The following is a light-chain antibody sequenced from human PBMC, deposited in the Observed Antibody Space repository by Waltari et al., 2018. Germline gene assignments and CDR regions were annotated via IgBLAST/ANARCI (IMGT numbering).Light chain of an antibody. Sequence: DIQMTQSPSSLSASVGDRVTITCQASQDISNYLNWYQQKPGKAPKLLIYDASNLETGVPSRFSGSGSGTDFTVTISSLQPEDIATYYCQQYDNVPPWTFGQGTKLEIK. CDR2: DAS. V-gene: IGKV1-33*01. CDR1: QDISNY. J-gene: IGKJ2*02. CDR3: QQYDNVPPWT.